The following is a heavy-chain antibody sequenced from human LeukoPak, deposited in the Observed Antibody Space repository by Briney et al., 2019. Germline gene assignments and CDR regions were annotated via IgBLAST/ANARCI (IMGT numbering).Heavy chain of an antibody. Sequence: GGSLRLSCAASGFTFSNARMSWVRQAPGKGLEWVGRIKSKTDGGTTDYAAPVKGRFTISRDDSKNTLYLQMNSLKTEGTAVYYCTTENLIAAGYYFDYWGQGTLVTVSS. J-gene: IGHJ4*02. D-gene: IGHD6-13*01. V-gene: IGHV3-15*01. CDR2: IKSKTDGGTT. CDR3: TTENLIAAGYYFDY. CDR1: GFTFSNAR.